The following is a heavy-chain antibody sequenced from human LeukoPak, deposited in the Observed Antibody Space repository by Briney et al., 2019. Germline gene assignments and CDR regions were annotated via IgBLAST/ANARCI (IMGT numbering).Heavy chain of an antibody. CDR2: ISWNSGRI. CDR1: GFTFDDYA. J-gene: IGHJ3*02. Sequence: GGSLRLSCAASGFTFDDYAMHWVRQVPGKGLEWVSGISWNSGRIIYADSVKGRFTISRDNAKNSLYLQMNSLRAEDTAVYYCAREARIAAAVAFDIWGQGTMVTVSS. D-gene: IGHD6-13*01. CDR3: AREARIAAAVAFDI. V-gene: IGHV3-9*01.